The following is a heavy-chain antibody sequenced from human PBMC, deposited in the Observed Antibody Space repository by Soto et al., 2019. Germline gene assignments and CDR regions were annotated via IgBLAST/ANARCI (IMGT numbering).Heavy chain of an antibody. D-gene: IGHD3-16*02. Sequence: GGSLRLSCAASGFTFSNAWMNWVRQAPGKGLEWVGRIKSKTDGGTTDYAAPVKGRFTISRDDSKNTLYLQMNSLETEDTAVYYCTTLRLGELSAEYYYYYYGMDVWGQGTTVTVSS. CDR1: GFTFSNAW. CDR2: IKSKTDGGTT. V-gene: IGHV3-15*07. J-gene: IGHJ6*02. CDR3: TTLRLGELSAEYYYYYYGMDV.